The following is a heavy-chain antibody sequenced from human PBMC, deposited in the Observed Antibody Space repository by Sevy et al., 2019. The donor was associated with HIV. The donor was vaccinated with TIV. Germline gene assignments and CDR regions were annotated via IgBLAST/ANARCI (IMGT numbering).Heavy chain of an antibody. CDR3: AKDWGDIVVVPAAIRGFDP. Sequence: GGSLRLSCAASGFTFSSYGMHWVRQAPGKGLECVAVISYDGSNKYYADSVKGRFTISRDNSKNTLYLQMNSLRAEDTAVYYCAKDWGDIVVVPAAIRGFDPWGQGTLVTVSS. J-gene: IGHJ5*02. CDR2: ISYDGSNK. CDR1: GFTFSSYG. D-gene: IGHD2-2*02. V-gene: IGHV3-30*18.